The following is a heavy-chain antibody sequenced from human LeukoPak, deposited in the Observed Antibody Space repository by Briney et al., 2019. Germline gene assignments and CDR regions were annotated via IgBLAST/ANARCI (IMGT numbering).Heavy chain of an antibody. CDR1: GFTVSSNY. V-gene: IGHV3-53*01. J-gene: IGHJ6*02. Sequence: GGSLRLSCAASGFTVSSNYMSWVRQAPGKGLEWVSVIYSGGSTYYADSVKGRFTISRDNAKNSLYLQMNSLRAEDTAVYYCACMVDAYYYGMDVWGQGTTVTVSS. CDR3: ACMVDAYYYGMDV. CDR2: IYSGGST. D-gene: IGHD2-15*01.